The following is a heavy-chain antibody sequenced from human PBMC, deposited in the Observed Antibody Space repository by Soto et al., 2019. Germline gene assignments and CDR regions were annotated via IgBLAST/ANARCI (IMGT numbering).Heavy chain of an antibody. CDR3: ASKARNDYCSGGSCYSVFPYYYYGMDV. D-gene: IGHD2-15*01. J-gene: IGHJ6*02. V-gene: IGHV3-21*01. CDR1: GFTFSSYS. CDR2: ISSSSSYI. Sequence: GGSLRLSCAASGFTFSSYSMNWVRQAPGKGLEWVSSISSSSSYIYYADSVKGRFTISRDNAKNSLYLQMNSLRAEDTAVYYCASKARNDYCSGGSCYSVFPYYYYGMDVWGQGTTVTVSS.